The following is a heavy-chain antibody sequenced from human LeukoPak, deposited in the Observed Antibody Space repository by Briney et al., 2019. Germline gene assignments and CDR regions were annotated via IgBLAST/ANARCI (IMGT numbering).Heavy chain of an antibody. Sequence: ASVKVSCKASGYTFTSYGISWVRQAPGQGLEWMGWISAYNGNTNYAQKLQGRVTMTTGTSTGTAYMELRSLRSDDTAVYYCVRRSPASYYFDYWGQGTLVTVSS. V-gene: IGHV1-18*01. J-gene: IGHJ4*02. CDR1: GYTFTSYG. CDR3: VRRSPASYYFDY. CDR2: ISAYNGNT.